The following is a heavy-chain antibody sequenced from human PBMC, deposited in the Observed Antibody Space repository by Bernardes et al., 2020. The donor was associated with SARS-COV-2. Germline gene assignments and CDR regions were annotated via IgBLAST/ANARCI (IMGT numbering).Heavy chain of an antibody. Sequence: GGSLRLSCAASEFTLSSYSMNWVRQAPGEGLECISYISSSSSTIYYADSVEDRFTISRDNSKDTLYLQLTSLRLEDTAVYYCVKADYKFFWPSSGWGGHFFDNWGQGSLLTVSS. CDR2: ISSSSSTI. CDR1: EFTLSSYS. CDR3: VKADYKFFWPSSGWGGHFFDN. J-gene: IGHJ4*02. D-gene: IGHD6-19*01. V-gene: IGHV3-48*04.